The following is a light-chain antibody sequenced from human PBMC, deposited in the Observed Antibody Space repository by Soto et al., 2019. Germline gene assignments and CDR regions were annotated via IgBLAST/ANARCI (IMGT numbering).Light chain of an antibody. CDR1: SGDIGSYNR. Sequence: QSALTQPASVSSSPGQSITISCTGTSGDIGSYNRVSWCQQHPGKAPKLIIYEVTDRPSGVSNRFSGSKSGNTASLTISGLQAEDEAEYYCSSYTNINTRACVFGTGTKVTVL. CDR3: SSYTNINTRACV. J-gene: IGLJ1*01. CDR2: EVT. V-gene: IGLV2-14*01.